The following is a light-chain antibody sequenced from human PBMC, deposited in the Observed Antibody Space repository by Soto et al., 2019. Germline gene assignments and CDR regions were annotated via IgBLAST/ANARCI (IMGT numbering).Light chain of an antibody. J-gene: IGKJ1*01. Sequence: DIQMTQSPSTLYASVGDRVTITCRASQSISSWLAWYQQKPGKAPKLLIYGASSLESGVPSRFSGSGSGTEFTLTISSLQPDDFATYYCQQYNSYSRTFGQGTKVEIK. CDR2: GAS. CDR3: QQYNSYSRT. CDR1: QSISSW. V-gene: IGKV1-5*01.